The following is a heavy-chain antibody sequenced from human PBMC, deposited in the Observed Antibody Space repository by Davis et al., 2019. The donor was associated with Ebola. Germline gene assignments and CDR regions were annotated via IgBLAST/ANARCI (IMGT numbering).Heavy chain of an antibody. V-gene: IGHV3-11*06. CDR2: ISSSSSYT. CDR1: GFTFSDYY. CDR3: ARWGAYCSSTSCPPARAFDI. D-gene: IGHD2-2*01. J-gene: IGHJ3*02. Sequence: GGSLRLSCAASGFTFSDYYMSWIRQAPGKGLEWVSYISSSSSYTNYADSVKGRFIISRDNAKNSLYLQMNSLRAEDTAVYYCARWGAYCSSTSCPPARAFDIWGQGTMVTVSS.